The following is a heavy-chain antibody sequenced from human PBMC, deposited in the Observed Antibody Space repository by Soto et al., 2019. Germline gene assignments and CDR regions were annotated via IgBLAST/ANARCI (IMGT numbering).Heavy chain of an antibody. CDR1: GYTFTSYG. Sequence: GASVKVSCKASGYTFTSYGISWVRQAPGQGLEWMGWISAYNGNTNYAQKLQGRVTMTTDTSTSTAYMELRSLRSDDTAVYYCARDPNSSGWENWFDPWGQGTLVTVSS. D-gene: IGHD6-19*01. J-gene: IGHJ5*02. CDR3: ARDPNSSGWENWFDP. V-gene: IGHV1-18*01. CDR2: ISAYNGNT.